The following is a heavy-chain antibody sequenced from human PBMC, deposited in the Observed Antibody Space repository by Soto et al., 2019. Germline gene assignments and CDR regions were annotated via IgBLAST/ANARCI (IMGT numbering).Heavy chain of an antibody. V-gene: IGHV2-5*02. Sequence: QITLKESGPTLVKPTQTLTLTCTLSGFSLSASGVGVGWIRQPPGKALEWLALIYWDDDKRYNPSLKTRLTSTKDTSKDQVVRTMTNMDPGDTATYCFARAQHGDDRAIFLGYFDLWGRGTLVTVSS. CDR2: IYWDDDK. J-gene: IGHJ2*01. CDR3: ARAQHGDDRAIFLGYFDL. D-gene: IGHD3-3*01. CDR1: GFSLSASGVG.